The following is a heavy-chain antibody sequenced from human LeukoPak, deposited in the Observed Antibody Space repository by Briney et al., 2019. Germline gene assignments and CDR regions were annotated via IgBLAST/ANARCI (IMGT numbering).Heavy chain of an antibody. D-gene: IGHD2-2*01. J-gene: IGHJ6*03. CDR2: INPNSGGT. V-gene: IGHV1-2*02. Sequence: ASVKVSCKASGYTFTGYYMHWVRQAPGQGLEWMGWINPNSGGTNYAQKFQGRVTMTRDTSISTAYMGLSRLRSDDTAVYYCARYAGPAAIGYYMDVWGKGTTVTVSS. CDR3: ARYAGPAAIGYYMDV. CDR1: GYTFTGYY.